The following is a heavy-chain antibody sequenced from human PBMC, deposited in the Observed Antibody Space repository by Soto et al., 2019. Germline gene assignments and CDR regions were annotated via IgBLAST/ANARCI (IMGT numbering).Heavy chain of an antibody. CDR1: GGSISSSSHY. D-gene: IGHD2-15*01. J-gene: IGHJ5*02. CDR3: ATTDIYFHWFDP. Sequence: SETLSLTCTVSGGSISSSSHYWGWVRQPPGKGLEWIASIYYSGSTYYNPSLKSRVTLSVDTSKNQCSLRLSSVTAADTAVYYCATTDIYFHWFDPWGQGTLVTVSS. V-gene: IGHV4-39*01. CDR2: IYYSGST.